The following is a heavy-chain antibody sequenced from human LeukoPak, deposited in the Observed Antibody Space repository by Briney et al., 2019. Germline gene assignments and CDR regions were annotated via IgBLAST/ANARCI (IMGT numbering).Heavy chain of an antibody. Sequence: PGGSLRLSCQASGFTFYTFWMSWVRQAPGKGLEWVGNIKQGGSEKYYLESVRGRFSTSRDNAKNSLHLQMNRLRAEDTAVYYCARVDDSSYYGRSANDYWGQGTRVIVSS. V-gene: IGHV3-7*01. D-gene: IGHD2-2*01. CDR3: ARVDDSSYYGRSANDY. CDR1: GFTFYTFW. J-gene: IGHJ4*02. CDR2: IKQGGSEK.